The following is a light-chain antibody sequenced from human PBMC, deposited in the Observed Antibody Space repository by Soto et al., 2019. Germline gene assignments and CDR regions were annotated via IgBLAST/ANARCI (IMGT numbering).Light chain of an antibody. J-gene: IGLJ2*01. V-gene: IGLV1-40*01. CDR3: QCYDTGRSLSVV. Sequence: QSVLTQPPSVSGAPGQRVTISCTGTSSNIGARYDVHWYQQVPGTVPKLLIYGNINRPSGVPDRFSGSKFGTTAFLAIAGRQAEDEAEYYCQCYDTGRSLSVVFGAGTKLTVL. CDR1: SSNIGARYD. CDR2: GNI.